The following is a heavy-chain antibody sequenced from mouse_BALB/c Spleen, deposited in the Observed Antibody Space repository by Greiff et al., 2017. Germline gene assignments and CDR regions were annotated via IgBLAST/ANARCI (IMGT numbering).Heavy chain of an antibody. CDR1: GFTFSSFG. D-gene: IGHD2-3*01. CDR3: ARHDGYYGAY. V-gene: IGHV5-17*02. Sequence: EVQRVESGGGLVQPGGSRKLSCAASGFTFSSFGMHWVRQAPEKGLEWVAYISSGSSTIYYADTVKGRFTISRDNPKNTLFLQMTSLRSEDTAMYYCARHDGYYGAYWGQGTLVTVSA. CDR2: ISSGSSTI. J-gene: IGHJ3*01.